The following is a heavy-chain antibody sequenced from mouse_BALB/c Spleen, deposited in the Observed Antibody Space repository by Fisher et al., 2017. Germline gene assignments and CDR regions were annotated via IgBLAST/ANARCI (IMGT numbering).Heavy chain of an antibody. D-gene: IGHD2-3*01. V-gene: IGHV5-6-5*01. Sequence: RFTISRDNARNILYLQMSSLRSEDTAMYYCARGDGPMDYWGQGTSVTVSS. CDR3: ARGDGPMDY. J-gene: IGHJ4*01.